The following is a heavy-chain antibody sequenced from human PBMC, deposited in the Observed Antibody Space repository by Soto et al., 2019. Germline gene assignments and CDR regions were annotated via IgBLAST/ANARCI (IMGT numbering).Heavy chain of an antibody. CDR3: ARASGPFDY. V-gene: IGHV3-33*01. Sequence: QVQLVESGGGVVQPGRSLRLSCAASGFTFSSYGMHWVRQAPGKGLDWVAVIWFDGSNKYYADSVKGRFTISRDNSKNTLYLQMNSLRAEDTALYYCARASGPFDYWGQGTLVTVSP. CDR1: GFTFSSYG. J-gene: IGHJ4*02. CDR2: IWFDGSNK.